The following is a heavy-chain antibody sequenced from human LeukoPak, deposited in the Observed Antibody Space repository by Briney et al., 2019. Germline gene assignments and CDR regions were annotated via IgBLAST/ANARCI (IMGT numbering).Heavy chain of an antibody. V-gene: IGHV5-51*01. CDR3: ARTYYYDSSGYPLGY. D-gene: IGHD3-22*01. CDR2: IYPGDSDT. Sequence: GESLKISCKGSGYSFTSYWIGWVRQMPGKGLGWMGIIYPGDSDTRYSPSFQGQVTISADKSISTAYLQWSSLKASDTAMYYCARTYYYDSSGYPLGYWGQGTLVTVSS. CDR1: GYSFTSYW. J-gene: IGHJ4*02.